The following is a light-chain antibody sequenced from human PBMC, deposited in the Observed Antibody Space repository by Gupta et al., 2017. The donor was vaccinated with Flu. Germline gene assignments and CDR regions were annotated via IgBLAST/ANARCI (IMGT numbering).Light chain of an antibody. CDR2: RNN. J-gene: IGLJ3*02. CDR1: SSNIGSNY. V-gene: IGLV1-47*01. Sequence: QSVLTHPPSASGTPGQWVTISSSGSSSNIGSNYVYWYQQLPGTAPKLLIYRNNQRPSGVPDRFSGSKSGTSASLAISGLRSENEADYYCAAWDDSLSGRVFGGGTKLTVL. CDR3: AAWDDSLSGRV.